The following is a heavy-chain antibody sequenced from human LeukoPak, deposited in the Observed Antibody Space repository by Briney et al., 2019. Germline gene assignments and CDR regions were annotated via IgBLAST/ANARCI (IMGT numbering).Heavy chain of an antibody. V-gene: IGHV3-74*01. CDR2: INSDGRTT. Sequence: GGSLRLSCEASEFTFSSYWMHWVRQAPGKGLVWVSRINSDGRTTIYADSVKGRFNISRDNAKNTLYLQMNSLRAEDTAVYYCAREGYYDSSGYSIRFSYWGQGTLVTVSS. J-gene: IGHJ4*02. CDR1: EFTFSSYW. CDR3: AREGYYDSSGYSIRFSY. D-gene: IGHD3-22*01.